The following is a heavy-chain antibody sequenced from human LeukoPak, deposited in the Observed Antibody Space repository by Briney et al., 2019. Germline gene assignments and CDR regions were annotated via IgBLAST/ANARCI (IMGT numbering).Heavy chain of an antibody. Sequence: ASVKVSWKASGYTFTSYYMHWVRQAPGQGLEWMGIINPSGGSTSYAQKFQGRVTMTRDTSTSTVYMELSSLRSEDTAVYYCARVGPFTIFGVVTPYYFDYWGQGTLVTVSS. CDR1: GYTFTSYY. CDR2: INPSGGST. D-gene: IGHD3-3*01. V-gene: IGHV1-46*03. J-gene: IGHJ4*02. CDR3: ARVGPFTIFGVVTPYYFDY.